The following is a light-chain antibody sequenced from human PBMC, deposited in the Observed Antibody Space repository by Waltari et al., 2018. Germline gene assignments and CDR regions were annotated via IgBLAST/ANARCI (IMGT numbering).Light chain of an antibody. J-gene: IGKJ1*01. Sequence: EIHLTQSPSSVSVSVGDRVTITCRASQGISSWLAWYQKKQGKGPNLLIFGANTLQPGVPTRCSSSGARTDFTLTISRLHPEVSATYFCQQGNSFPPTFGQGTRVEIK. CDR1: QGISSW. V-gene: IGKV1-12*01. CDR2: GAN. CDR3: QQGNSFPPT.